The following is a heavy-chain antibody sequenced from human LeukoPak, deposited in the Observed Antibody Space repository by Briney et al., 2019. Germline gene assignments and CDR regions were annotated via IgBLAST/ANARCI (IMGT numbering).Heavy chain of an antibody. D-gene: IGHD6-13*01. CDR3: AIWQQLD. CDR2: IKSKTDDGTT. CDR1: GFTFSNAW. Sequence: PGGSLRLSCAASGFTFSNAWMSWVRQAPGKGLEWVGRIKSKTDDGTTDYAAPVKGRFTISRDDSKNTLYLQMNSLKTEDTAVYYCAIWQQLDWGQGTLVTVSS. J-gene: IGHJ4*02. V-gene: IGHV3-15*01.